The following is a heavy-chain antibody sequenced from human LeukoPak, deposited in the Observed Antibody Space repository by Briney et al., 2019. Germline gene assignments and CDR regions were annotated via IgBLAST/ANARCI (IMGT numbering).Heavy chain of an antibody. CDR1: GFTFSSYA. Sequence: TGGSLRLSCAASGFTFSSYAMSWVRQAPGKGLEWVSVISHSGGSTFYADSVKGRFTISRDISKNTLCLQMNSLRAEDTAVYYCARRAYNWGAFDFWGQGTMITVSS. D-gene: IGHD5-24*01. CDR2: ISHSGGST. CDR3: ARRAYNWGAFDF. V-gene: IGHV3-23*01. J-gene: IGHJ3*01.